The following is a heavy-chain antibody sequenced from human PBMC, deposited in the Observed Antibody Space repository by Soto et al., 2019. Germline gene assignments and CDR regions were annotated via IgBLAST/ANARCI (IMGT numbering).Heavy chain of an antibody. CDR3: ARDSGAGYCSGGSCWTTFDP. CDR2: MNPNSGNT. Sequence: ASVKVSCKASGYTFTSYDINWVRQATGQGLEWMGWMNPNSGNTGYAQKFQGRVTMTRNTSISTAYMELSSLRSEDTAVYYCARDSGAGYCSGGSCWTTFDPWGQGTLVTVSS. V-gene: IGHV1-8*01. J-gene: IGHJ5*02. D-gene: IGHD2-15*01. CDR1: GYTFTSYD.